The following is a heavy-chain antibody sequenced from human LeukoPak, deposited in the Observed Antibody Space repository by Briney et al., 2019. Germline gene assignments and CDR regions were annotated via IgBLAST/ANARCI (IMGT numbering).Heavy chain of an antibody. Sequence: GGSLRLSCAASGFTFSSYEMNWVRQAPGKGLEWVSYISSSGSTIYYADSVKGRFTISRDNAKNSLYLQMNSLRAEDTAVYYCARGNYDAGDWFDPWGQGTLVTVSS. CDR3: ARGNYDAGDWFDP. CDR1: GFTFSSYE. D-gene: IGHD1-7*01. J-gene: IGHJ5*02. V-gene: IGHV3-48*03. CDR2: ISSSGSTI.